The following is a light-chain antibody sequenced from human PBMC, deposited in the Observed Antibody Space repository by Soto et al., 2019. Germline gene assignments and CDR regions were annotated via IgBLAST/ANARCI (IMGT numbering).Light chain of an antibody. Sequence: QSVLTQPASVSGSPGQSITISCTGTSSDVGGYNYVSWYQQHPDKAPKLMIYDVSNRPSGVSNRFSGSKSGNTASLTISGLQAEDEADYYCSSYTSSSTQFGGGTKLTVL. CDR1: SSDVGGYNY. V-gene: IGLV2-14*01. CDR2: DVS. CDR3: SSYTSSSTQ. J-gene: IGLJ2*01.